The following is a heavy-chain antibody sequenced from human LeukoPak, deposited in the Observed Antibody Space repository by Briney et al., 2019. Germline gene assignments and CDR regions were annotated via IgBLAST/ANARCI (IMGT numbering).Heavy chain of an antibody. CDR3: ASTTTYYGGNSGGLFDY. Sequence: SVKVSCKASGGTFSSYAISWVRQAPGQGLEWMGRIIPILGIANYAQKFQGRVTITADKSTSTAYMELSSLRSQDTAVYYCASTTTYYGGNSGGLFDYWGQGTLVTVSS. CDR1: GGTFSSYA. D-gene: IGHD4-23*01. V-gene: IGHV1-69*04. CDR2: IIPILGIA. J-gene: IGHJ4*02.